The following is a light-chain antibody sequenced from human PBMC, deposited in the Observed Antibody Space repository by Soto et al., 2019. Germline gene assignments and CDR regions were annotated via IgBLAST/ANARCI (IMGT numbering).Light chain of an antibody. CDR1: QSISSW. J-gene: IGKJ4*01. V-gene: IGKV1-5*03. Sequence: DIQMSQSPSTLSASVGDRVTITCRASQSISSWLAWYQQKPGKDPKLLIYKASSLESGVPSRFSGSRSGTEFTLTISSLQPDDFATYYCQQYNSYPLTFGGGTKVEIK. CDR3: QQYNSYPLT. CDR2: KAS.